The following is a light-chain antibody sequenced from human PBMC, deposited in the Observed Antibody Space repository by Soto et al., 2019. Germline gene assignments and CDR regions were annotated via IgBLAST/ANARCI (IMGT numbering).Light chain of an antibody. CDR2: GAS. V-gene: IGKV3-20*01. CDR1: QSVSSTY. J-gene: IGKJ2*03. CDR3: QQYGSSPRYS. Sequence: EIVLTQSPGTLSLSPGEGATLSCRASQSVSSTYLNWYQHKPGQAPRLLIYGASNRATGIPDRLSGSGSGTDFTLTISRLEPEDFAMYYCQQYGSSPRYSFGPGTKLEIK.